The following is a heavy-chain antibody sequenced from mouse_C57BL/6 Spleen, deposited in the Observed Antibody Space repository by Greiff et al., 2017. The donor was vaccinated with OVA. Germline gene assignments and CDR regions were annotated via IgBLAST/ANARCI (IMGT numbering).Heavy chain of an antibody. J-gene: IGHJ3*01. CDR2: INPGSGGT. Sequence: QVQLQQSGAELVRPGTSVKVSCKASGYAFTNYLIEWVKQRPGQGLEWIGVINPGSGGTNYNEKFKGKATLTADKSSSTAYMQLSSLTSEDSAVYFCAIYYDYDPWFAYWGQGTLVTVSA. D-gene: IGHD2-4*01. CDR1: GYAFTNYL. CDR3: AIYYDYDPWFAY. V-gene: IGHV1-54*01.